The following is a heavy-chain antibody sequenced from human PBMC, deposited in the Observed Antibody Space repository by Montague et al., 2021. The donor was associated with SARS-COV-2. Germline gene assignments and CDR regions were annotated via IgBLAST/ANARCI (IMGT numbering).Heavy chain of an antibody. CDR1: GFSLSTSGVG. V-gene: IGHV2-5*02. CDR3: AHREVFRAFDI. CDR2: IYWDDDK. D-gene: IGHD2-8*01. Sequence: PALVKPTQTLTLTCTFSGFSLSTSGVGVGWIRQPPGKALEWLALIYWDDDKRYSPSLKSRLTITKDTSKNQVVLTMTNMDPVDTATYYCAHREVFRAFDIWGQGTMVTDSS. J-gene: IGHJ3*02.